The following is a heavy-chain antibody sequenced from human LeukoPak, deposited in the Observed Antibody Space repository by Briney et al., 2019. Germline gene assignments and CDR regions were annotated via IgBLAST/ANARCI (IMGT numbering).Heavy chain of an antibody. J-gene: IGHJ5*02. CDR3: ARGGYYYDSSGINWFDP. CDR2: INPNSGGT. V-gene: IGHV1-2*02. CDR1: GYSFTAYY. D-gene: IGHD3-22*01. Sequence: ASVKVSCKASGYSFTAYYMHWVRQAPGQGLEWMGWINPNSGGTNYAQKFQGRVTMTRYTSISTAYMELSRLRSDDTAVYYCARGGYYYDSSGINWFDPWGQGTLVTVSS.